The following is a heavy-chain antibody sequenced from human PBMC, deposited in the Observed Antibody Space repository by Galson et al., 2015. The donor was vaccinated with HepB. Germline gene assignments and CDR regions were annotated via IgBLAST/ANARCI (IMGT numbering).Heavy chain of an antibody. CDR1: GFTFSSYA. CDR3: ARSKQQLVQAGSIDY. Sequence: SLRLSCAASGFTFSSYAMHWVRQAPGKGLEWVAVISYDGSNKYYADSVKGRFTISRDNSKNTLYLQMNSLRAEDTAVYYCARSKQQLVQAGSIDYWGQGTLVTVSS. J-gene: IGHJ4*02. V-gene: IGHV3-30*04. D-gene: IGHD6-13*01. CDR2: ISYDGSNK.